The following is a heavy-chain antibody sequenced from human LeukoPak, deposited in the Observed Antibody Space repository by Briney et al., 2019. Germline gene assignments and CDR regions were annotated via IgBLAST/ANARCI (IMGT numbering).Heavy chain of an antibody. Sequence: PGGSLRLSCVSSGFTFSRYGIHWVRQDPGKGLEWVSFIQTDGSTKYYADSVKGRFTISRDNSKNTLYLQMNSLRAEDTAVYYCARERRDYYYYYMDVWGKGTTVTVSS. J-gene: IGHJ6*03. CDR1: GFTFSRYG. CDR3: ARERRDYYYYYMDV. CDR2: IQTDGSTK. V-gene: IGHV3-30*02.